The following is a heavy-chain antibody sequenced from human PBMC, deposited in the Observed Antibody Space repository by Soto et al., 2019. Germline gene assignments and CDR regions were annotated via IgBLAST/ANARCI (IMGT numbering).Heavy chain of an antibody. J-gene: IGHJ4*02. CDR1: GFTFTSSA. V-gene: IGHV1-58*01. CDR3: AADRQYYDSSGYYSFDY. Sequence: SVKVSCKASGFTFTSSAVQWVRQALGQRLEWIGWIVVGSGNTNYAQKFQERVTITRDMSTSTAYMELSSLRSEDTAVYYCAADRQYYDSSGYYSFDYWGQGTLVTVSS. D-gene: IGHD3-22*01. CDR2: IVVGSGNT.